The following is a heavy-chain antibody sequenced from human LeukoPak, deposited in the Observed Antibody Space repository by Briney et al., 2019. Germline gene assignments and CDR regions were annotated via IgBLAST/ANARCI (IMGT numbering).Heavy chain of an antibody. D-gene: IGHD3-10*01. CDR1: GFTFSSHG. J-gene: IGHJ4*02. CDR2: ISGSGDNT. CDR3: ARVTYGSGTYGAFDY. V-gene: IGHV3-23*01. Sequence: GGTLRLSCAASGFTFSSHGMSWVRQAPGKGLEWVSTISGSGDNTYYADSVKGRLTISRDNSKNTLYLQMNSLRAEDTAVYYCARVTYGSGTYGAFDYWGQGTLVTVSS.